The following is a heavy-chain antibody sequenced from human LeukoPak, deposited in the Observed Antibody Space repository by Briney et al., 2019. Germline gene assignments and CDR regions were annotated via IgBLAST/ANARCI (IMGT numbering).Heavy chain of an antibody. D-gene: IGHD4-4*01. CDR3: SKATPPRDGSNPDY. Sequence: GRSLRLSCAASGFIFSSYGMHWVRQAPGKGLEWVAVISYDGRNKYYADSVKGRFTTSRDNSKNTLYLQMNSLRAEDTALYYCSKATPPRDGSNPDYWGQGTLVTVSS. CDR1: GFIFSSYG. CDR2: ISYDGRNK. J-gene: IGHJ4*02. V-gene: IGHV3-30*18.